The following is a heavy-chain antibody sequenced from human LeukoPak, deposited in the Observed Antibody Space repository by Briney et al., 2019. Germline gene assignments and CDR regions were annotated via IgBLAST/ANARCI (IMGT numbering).Heavy chain of an antibody. CDR3: ATEGSGWYYFDY. J-gene: IGHJ4*02. D-gene: IGHD6-19*01. V-gene: IGHV4-59*12. CDR2: IYYSGST. CDR1: GGSISSYY. Sequence: SETLSLTCTVSGGSISSYYWSWIRQPPGKGLEWIGYIYYSGSTNYNPSLKSRVTISVDTSKNQFSLKLSSVTAADTAVYYCATEGSGWYYFDYWGQGTLVTVSS.